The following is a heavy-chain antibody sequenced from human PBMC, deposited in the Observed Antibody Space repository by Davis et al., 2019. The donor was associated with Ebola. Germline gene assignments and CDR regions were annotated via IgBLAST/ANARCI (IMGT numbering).Heavy chain of an antibody. CDR3: ARDPFLTMVRGVMDDNWFDP. Sequence: SLKISCAASGFTFDDYAMHWVRQAPGKGLEWVSGISWNSGSIGYADSVKGRFTISRDNSKNTLYLQMNSLRADDTAVYYCARDPFLTMVRGVMDDNWFDPWGQGTLVTVSS. D-gene: IGHD3-10*01. CDR2: ISWNSGSI. V-gene: IGHV3-9*01. J-gene: IGHJ5*02. CDR1: GFTFDDYA.